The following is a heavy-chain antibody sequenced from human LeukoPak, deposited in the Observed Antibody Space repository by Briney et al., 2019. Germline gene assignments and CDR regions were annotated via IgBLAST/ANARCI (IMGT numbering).Heavy chain of an antibody. J-gene: IGHJ4*02. CDR3: ASRIRYCSGGSCYSGFDY. D-gene: IGHD2-15*01. CDR1: GYTFTSYY. CDR2: FNPSGGST. Sequence: ASVKVSCKASGYTFTSYYMHWVRQAPGQGLEWMGIFNPSGGSTSYAQKFQGRVTMTRDTSTSTVYMELSSLRSDDTAVYYCASRIRYCSGGSCYSGFDYWGQGTLVTVSS. V-gene: IGHV1-46*01.